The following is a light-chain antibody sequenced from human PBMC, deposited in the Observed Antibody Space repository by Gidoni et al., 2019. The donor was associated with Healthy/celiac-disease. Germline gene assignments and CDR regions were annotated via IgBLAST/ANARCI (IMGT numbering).Light chain of an antibody. J-gene: IGKJ5*01. CDR2: AAS. Sequence: DIQMTQSPSSLSAFVGDRVTITCRASQSISSYLNWYQQKPGKAPKLLIYAASSLQSGVPSRFSGSGSGTDFTLTISSLQPEDFATYYCQQSYSTXPXTFGQGTRLEIK. CDR3: QQSYSTXPXT. V-gene: IGKV1-39*01. CDR1: QSISSY.